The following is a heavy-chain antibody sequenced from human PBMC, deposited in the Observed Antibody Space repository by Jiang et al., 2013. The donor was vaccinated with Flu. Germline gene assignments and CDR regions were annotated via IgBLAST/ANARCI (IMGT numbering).Heavy chain of an antibody. J-gene: IGHJ6*03. D-gene: IGHD3-22*01. CDR3: ARTEYYDSSGYYSHYYYYMDV. Sequence: GPGLVKPSQTLSLTCTVSGGSISSGGYYWSWIRQHPGKGLEWIGYIYYSGSTYYNPSLKSRVTISVDTSKNQFSLKLSSVTAADTAVYYCARTEYYDSSGYYSHYYYYMDVWGQRDHGHR. V-gene: IGHV4-31*03. CDR2: IYYSGST. CDR1: GGSISSGGYY.